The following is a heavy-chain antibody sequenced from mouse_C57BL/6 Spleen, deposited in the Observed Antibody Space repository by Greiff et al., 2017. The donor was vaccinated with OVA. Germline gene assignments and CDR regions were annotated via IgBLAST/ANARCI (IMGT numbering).Heavy chain of an antibody. J-gene: IGHJ4*01. CDR3: ARGGAPMDY. Sequence: VQLQESGPELVKPGASVKISCKASGYAFSSSWMNWVKQRPGKGLEWIGRIYPGDGDTNYNGKFKGKATLTADKSSSTAYMQLSSLTSEDSAVYFCARGGAPMDYWGQGTSVTVSS. CDR2: IYPGDGDT. CDR1: GYAFSSSW. V-gene: IGHV1-82*01.